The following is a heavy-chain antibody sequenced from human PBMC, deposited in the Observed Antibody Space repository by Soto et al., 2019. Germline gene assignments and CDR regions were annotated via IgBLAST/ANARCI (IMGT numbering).Heavy chain of an antibody. CDR1: GGSITNNNYY. CDR2: IYYDGST. Sequence: LSLTCTVSGGSITNNNYYWAWIRQPPGKGLSWIASIYYDGSTYYNSSLKSRVTISRDTSKNHFSLRLTSMTAADTAVYYCATVLVGATRHPDSDSWGQGTLVTVSS. D-gene: IGHD2-15*01. CDR3: ATVLVGATRHPDSDS. V-gene: IGHV4-39*02. J-gene: IGHJ4*02.